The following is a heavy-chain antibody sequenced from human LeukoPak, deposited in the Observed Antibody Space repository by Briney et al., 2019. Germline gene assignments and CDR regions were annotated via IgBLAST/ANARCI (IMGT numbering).Heavy chain of an antibody. CDR2: ISSSGSTI. CDR3: AGERRGIDAFDI. D-gene: IGHD3-10*01. J-gene: IGHJ3*02. V-gene: IGHV3-48*03. Sequence: GGSLRLSCAASGFTFSSYAMHWVRQAPGKGLEWVSYISSSGSTIYYADSVKGRFTISRDNAKNSLYLQMNSLRAEDTAVYYCAGERRGIDAFDIWGQGTMVTVSS. CDR1: GFTFSSYA.